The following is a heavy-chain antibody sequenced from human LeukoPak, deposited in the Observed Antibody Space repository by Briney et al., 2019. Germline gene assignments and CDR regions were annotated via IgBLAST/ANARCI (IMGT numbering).Heavy chain of an antibody. CDR1: GGSISSYY. CDR3: ARRPINYYDSSGYSNDAFDI. J-gene: IGHJ3*02. CDR2: IYYSGST. Sequence: PSETLSLTCTVSGGSISSYYWSWIRQPPGKGLEWIGYIYYSGSTNHNPSLKSRVTISADTSKNQFSLKLSSVTAADTAVYYCARRPINYYDSSGYSNDAFDIWGQGTMVTVSS. V-gene: IGHV4-59*08. D-gene: IGHD3-22*01.